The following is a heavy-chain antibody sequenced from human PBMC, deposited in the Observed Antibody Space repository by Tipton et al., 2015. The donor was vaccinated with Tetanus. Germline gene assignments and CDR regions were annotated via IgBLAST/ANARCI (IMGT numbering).Heavy chain of an antibody. V-gene: IGHV3-7*01. Sequence: SLRLSCAASGFTFSSYWMSWVRQAPGKGLEWVANIKQDGSEKYYVDSVKGRFTISRDNAKNSLYLQMNSLRAEDTAVYYCARDVTYDSSGPFDYWGQGTLVTVSS. CDR3: ARDVTYDSSGPFDY. J-gene: IGHJ4*02. CDR1: GFTFSSYW. D-gene: IGHD3-22*01. CDR2: IKQDGSEK.